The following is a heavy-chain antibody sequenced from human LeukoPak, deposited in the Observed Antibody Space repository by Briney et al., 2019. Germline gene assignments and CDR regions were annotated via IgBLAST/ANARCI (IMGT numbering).Heavy chain of an antibody. J-gene: IGHJ5*02. CDR3: ARYGGGIGEDWFDP. D-gene: IGHD2-15*01. CDR2: IYCSGSI. V-gene: IGHV4-59*01. Sequence: PSETLSLTCTVSGGSISSYYWSCIRQPPGKGLEWIGYIYCSGSINYNPSLKSRVTISVDTSKNQFSLKLSSVTAADTAVYYCARYGGGIGEDWFDPWGQGTLVTVSS. CDR1: GGSISSYY.